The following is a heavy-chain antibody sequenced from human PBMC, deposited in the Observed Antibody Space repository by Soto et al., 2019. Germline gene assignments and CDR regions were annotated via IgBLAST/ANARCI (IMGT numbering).Heavy chain of an antibody. J-gene: IGHJ5*02. CDR1: GGSFSGYY. CDR3: ARGYCSGGSCYPRYNWFDP. D-gene: IGHD2-15*01. V-gene: IGHV4-34*01. CDR2: INHSGST. Sequence: SETLSLTCAVYGGSFSGYYWSWIRQPPWKGLEWIGEINHSGSTNYNPSLKSRVTISVDTSKNQFSLKLSSVTAADTAVYYCARGYCSGGSCYPRYNWFDPWGQGTLVTVSS.